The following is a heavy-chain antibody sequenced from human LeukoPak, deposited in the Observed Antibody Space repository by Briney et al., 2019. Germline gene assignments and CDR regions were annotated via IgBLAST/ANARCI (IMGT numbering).Heavy chain of an antibody. J-gene: IGHJ5*02. CDR2: IYYSGST. Sequence: SETLSLTCTVSGGSISSSSYCWGWIRQPPGKGLEWIGSIYYSGSTYYNPSLKSRVTISVDTSKNQFSLKLSSVTAADTAVYYCARDFLVGATGFGGDRFDPWGQGTLVTVSS. CDR1: GGSISSSSYC. V-gene: IGHV4-39*07. D-gene: IGHD1-26*01. CDR3: ARDFLVGATGFGGDRFDP.